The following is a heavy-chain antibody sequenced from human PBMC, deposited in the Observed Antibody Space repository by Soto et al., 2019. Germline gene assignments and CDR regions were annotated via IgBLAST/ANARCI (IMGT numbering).Heavy chain of an antibody. CDR2: IYYSGST. CDR1: GGSISSYY. V-gene: IGHV4-59*01. J-gene: IGHJ6*03. CDR3: ARGRGGGDYDPEDYYYYYSMDV. Sequence: SETLSLTCTVSGGSISSYYWSWIRQPPGKGLEWIGYIYYSGSTNYNPSLKSRVTISVDTSKNQFSLKLSSVTAADTAVYYCARGRGGGDYDPEDYYYYYSMDVWGKGTTVTLSS. D-gene: IGHD4-17*01.